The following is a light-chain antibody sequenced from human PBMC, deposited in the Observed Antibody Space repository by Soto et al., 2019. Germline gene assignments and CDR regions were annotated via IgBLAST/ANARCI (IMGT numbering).Light chain of an antibody. J-gene: IGLJ2*01. V-gene: IGLV2-14*03. Sequence: QSALTQPASVSGSAGQSITLSCTGTSSDIGAYNYVSWYQQHPGKAPKLMIYDVNIRPSGVSNRFSGSKSGNTASLTISGLQAEDEADYYCTSWTTSTTMIFGGGTKLTVL. CDR3: TSWTTSTTMI. CDR1: SSDIGAYNY. CDR2: DVN.